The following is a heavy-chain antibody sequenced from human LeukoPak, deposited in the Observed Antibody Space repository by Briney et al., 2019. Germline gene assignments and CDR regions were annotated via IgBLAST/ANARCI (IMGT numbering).Heavy chain of an antibody. J-gene: IGHJ4*02. D-gene: IGHD3-22*01. Sequence: PGGSLRLSCAASGFTFSSYSMNWVRQAPGKGLEWVSSISSSSSYIYYADSVKGRFTISRDNAKNSLYLQMNCLRAEDTAVYYCARSDYYDSSGPTDAGLRYWGQGTLVTVSS. CDR1: GFTFSSYS. CDR3: ARSDYYDSSGPTDAGLRY. V-gene: IGHV3-21*01. CDR2: ISSSSSYI.